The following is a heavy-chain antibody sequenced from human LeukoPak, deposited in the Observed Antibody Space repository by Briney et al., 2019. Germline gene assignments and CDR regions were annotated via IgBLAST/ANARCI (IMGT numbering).Heavy chain of an antibody. CDR2: IYYSGST. CDR1: GGSISSYY. Sequence: PSETLSLTCTVSGGSISSYYWSWIRQPPGKGLEWIGYIYYSGSTNYNPSLKSRVTISVDTSKNQFSLKLSSVTAADTAVYYCARVWPPPAIYYYYYTDVWGKGTTVTISS. V-gene: IGHV4-59*01. CDR3: ARVWPPPAIYYYYYTDV. D-gene: IGHD2-2*01. J-gene: IGHJ6*03.